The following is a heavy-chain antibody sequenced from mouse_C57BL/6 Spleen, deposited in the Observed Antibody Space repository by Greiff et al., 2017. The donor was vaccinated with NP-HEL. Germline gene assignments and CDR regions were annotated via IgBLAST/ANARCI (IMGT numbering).Heavy chain of an antibody. J-gene: IGHJ2*01. CDR1: GYSITSGYY. CDR3: ASLRENFDY. D-gene: IGHD1-1*01. V-gene: IGHV3-6*01. Sequence: VQLQQSGPGLVKPSQSLSLTCSVTGYSITSGYYWNWIRQFPGNKLEWMGYISNDGSNNYNPSLKNRISITRDTSKNQFFLKLNSVTTEDTATYYCASLRENFDYWGQGTTLTVSS. CDR2: ISNDGSN.